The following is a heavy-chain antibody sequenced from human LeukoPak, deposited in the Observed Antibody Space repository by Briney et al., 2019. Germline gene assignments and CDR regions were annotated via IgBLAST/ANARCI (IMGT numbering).Heavy chain of an antibody. Sequence: GGSLRLSCVVSGFIFSGYSMIWVRQRPGKGLECVSFISSESTTIEYADSVKGRFTISRDDANNSLFLTMNNLRADDTAVYYCARVLLPGAGWGQGTLVTVSS. CDR1: GFIFSGYS. J-gene: IGHJ4*02. V-gene: IGHV3-48*01. CDR2: ISSESTTI. D-gene: IGHD2-2*01. CDR3: ARVLLPGAG.